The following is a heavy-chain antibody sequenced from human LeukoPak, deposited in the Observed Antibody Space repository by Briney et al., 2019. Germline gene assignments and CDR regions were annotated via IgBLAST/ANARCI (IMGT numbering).Heavy chain of an antibody. V-gene: IGHV3-49*04. Sequence: GGTLRLSCTASGFTFGDYAMSWVRQAPGKGLEWVGFIRGKAYGGATEYAASVKGRFTISRDDSKSITYLQMHSLKIEDTAVYYGTRVTLDYWGQGTRVTVSS. CDR2: IRGKAYGGAT. CDR3: TRVTLDY. CDR1: GFTFGDYA. J-gene: IGHJ4*02.